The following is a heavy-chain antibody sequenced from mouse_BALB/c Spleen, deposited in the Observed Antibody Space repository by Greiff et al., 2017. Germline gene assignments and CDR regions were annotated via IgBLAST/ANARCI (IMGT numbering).Heavy chain of an antibody. D-gene: IGHD1-1*02. CDR2: ISDGGSYT. CDR3: ARGGWDY. J-gene: IGHJ2*01. CDR1: GFTFSDYY. V-gene: IGHV5-4*02. Sequence: EVQRVESGGGLVKPGGSLKLSCAASGFTFSDYYMYWVRQTPEKRLEWVATISDGGSYTYYPDSVKGRFTISRDNAKNNLYLQMSSLKSEDTAMYYCARGGWDYWGQGTTLTVSS.